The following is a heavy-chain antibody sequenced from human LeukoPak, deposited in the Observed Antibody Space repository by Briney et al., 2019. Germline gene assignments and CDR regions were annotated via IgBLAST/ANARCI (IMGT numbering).Heavy chain of an antibody. CDR3: ARDPGVRWLVGFDY. V-gene: IGHV3-64*04. D-gene: IGHD6-19*01. Sequence: GGSLRLSCSASGFTFSNYAIHWVRQAPGKGLEYVSAINNIGGTTYYADSVKGRFTISRDNSKNTVYLQMNSLRAEDTAVYYCARDPGVRWLVGFDYWGQGTLVTVSS. J-gene: IGHJ4*02. CDR2: INNIGGTT. CDR1: GFTFSNYA.